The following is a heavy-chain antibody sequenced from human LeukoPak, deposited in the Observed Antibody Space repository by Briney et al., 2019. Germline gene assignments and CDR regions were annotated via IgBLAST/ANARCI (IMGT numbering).Heavy chain of an antibody. V-gene: IGHV1-2*02. D-gene: IGHD6-19*01. J-gene: IGHJ4*02. CDR2: INHSSGDT. CDR3: ARDLAVATL. CDR1: GYTLTGYY. Sequence: ASAKVSCKAFGYTLTGYYIHWVRQAPGQGLEWMGWINHSSGDTNYAQKFQGRVTMTRDTSISTTYMELRRLTSDDTAVYYCARDLAVATLWGQGTLVTVSS.